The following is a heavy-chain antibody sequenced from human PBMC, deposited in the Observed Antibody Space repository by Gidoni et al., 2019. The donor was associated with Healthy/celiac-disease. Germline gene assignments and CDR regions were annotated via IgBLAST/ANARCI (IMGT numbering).Heavy chain of an antibody. CDR3: ARDWGGVTVLDY. V-gene: IGHV3-74*01. Sequence: EVQLVESGGGLVQPGGSLRLPCPASGFTFSTYWMHWVRQAPGKGLRWVPRSNSGGGGTSDAGSVKGRFTISRDSAKNTLYLQMNSLRAEDTAVYYCARDWGGVTVLDYWGQGTLVTVSS. D-gene: IGHD3-10*01. J-gene: IGHJ4*02. CDR1: GFTFSTYW. CDR2: SNSGGGGT.